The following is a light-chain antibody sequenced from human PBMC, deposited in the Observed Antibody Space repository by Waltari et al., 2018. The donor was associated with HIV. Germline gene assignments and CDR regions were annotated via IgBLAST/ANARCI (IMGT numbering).Light chain of an antibody. CDR3: YSATENNLV. Sequence: SYELTQPSSVSVSPGQTARITCSGDVLSKKFARWFQQKPGQAPVLIIYKDNERPSGIPERFSGSSSGTTVTLTISGAQVDDEADYYCYSATENNLVFVGGTKLTVL. CDR1: VLSKKF. J-gene: IGLJ2*01. V-gene: IGLV3-27*01. CDR2: KDN.